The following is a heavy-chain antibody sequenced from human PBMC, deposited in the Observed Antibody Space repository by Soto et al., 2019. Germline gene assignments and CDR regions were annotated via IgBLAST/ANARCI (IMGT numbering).Heavy chain of an antibody. D-gene: IGHD6-13*01. J-gene: IGHJ4*01. CDR1: AFTFRDYA. CDR2: ISGSGGTT. V-gene: IGHV3-23*01. CDR3: ARVRGTAAAGYFDT. Sequence: PGGSLRLSCAASAFTFRDYAMSWVRQAPGKGLEWVSVISGSGGTTYYADSVTGRFTISRYNSKNTLYVQMNSLRAEHTAVYYCARVRGTAAAGYFDTWGQGALVTASS.